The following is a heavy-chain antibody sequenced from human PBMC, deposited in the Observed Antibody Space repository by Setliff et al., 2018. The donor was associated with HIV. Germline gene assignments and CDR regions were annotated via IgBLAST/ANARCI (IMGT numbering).Heavy chain of an antibody. D-gene: IGHD4-17*01. CDR3: ARRVPPIPSGDLDY. CDR1: GYTFTDYY. Sequence: ASVKVSCKASGYTFTDYYIHWVRQAPGQGLEWMGWINPNSSDTNYAQKFQGRVTMTRDTSISKAYMDLSRLRSDDTAVYYCARRVPPIPSGDLDYWGQGTLVTVSS. J-gene: IGHJ4*02. CDR2: INPNSSDT. V-gene: IGHV1-2*02.